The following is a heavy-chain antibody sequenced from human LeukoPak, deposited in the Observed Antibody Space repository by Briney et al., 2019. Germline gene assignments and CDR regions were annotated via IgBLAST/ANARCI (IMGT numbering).Heavy chain of an antibody. Sequence: PGGSLRLSCAASGFTFSSYSMNWVRQAPGKGLEWVSSISSSSSYIYYADSVKGRFTISRDNAKNSLYLQMNSLRAEDTAVYYCARGLGEQWLENYYWGQGTLVTVSS. CDR3: ARGLGEQWLENYY. J-gene: IGHJ4*02. CDR1: GFTFSSYS. D-gene: IGHD6-19*01. V-gene: IGHV3-21*01. CDR2: ISSSSSYI.